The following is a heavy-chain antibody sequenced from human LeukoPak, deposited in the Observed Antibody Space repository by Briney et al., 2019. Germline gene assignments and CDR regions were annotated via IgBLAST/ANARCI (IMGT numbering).Heavy chain of an antibody. J-gene: IGHJ4*02. D-gene: IGHD3-3*01. CDR1: GGSISSSTYY. Sequence: ETLSLTCTVSGGSISSSTYYGGWVRQAPGKGLEWVSYISSSSSTIYYADSVKGRFTISRDNAKNSLYLQMNSLRAEDTAVYYCARGLGINDFWSGHPQYWGQGTLVTVSS. CDR3: ARGLGINDFWSGHPQY. CDR2: ISSSSSTI. V-gene: IGHV3-48*04.